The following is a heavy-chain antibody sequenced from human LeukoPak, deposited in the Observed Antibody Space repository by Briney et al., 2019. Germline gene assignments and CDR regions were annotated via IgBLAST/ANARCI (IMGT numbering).Heavy chain of an antibody. V-gene: IGHV4-31*03. CDR3: ARSDQRWLYSDY. D-gene: IGHD5-24*01. CDR2: IFYTGNT. CDR1: GGSISSGGHY. Sequence: SQTLSLTCTVSGGSISSGGHYWTWIRQHPGKGLEWIGYIFYTGNTFYNPSLKSRVIISVDTSKNQFSLNLNSVTAADTAVYYCARSDQRWLYSDYWGQGTLATVSS. J-gene: IGHJ4*02.